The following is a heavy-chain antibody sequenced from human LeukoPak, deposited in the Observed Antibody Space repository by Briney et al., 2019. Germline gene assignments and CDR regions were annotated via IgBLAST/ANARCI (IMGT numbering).Heavy chain of an antibody. CDR2: IFTSGSA. V-gene: IGHV4-4*07. CDR1: GGSISNYF. J-gene: IGHJ4*02. D-gene: IGHD3-22*01. Sequence: SETLSLTCSVSGGSISNYFWTWIRQPAEKGLEWIGRIFTSGSADYNPSLQSRVTISVDTSKNQFSLKVNSLTAADTAVYYCAREARVYDGSGYYHDWWGQGTLVTVTS. CDR3: AREARVYDGSGYYHDW.